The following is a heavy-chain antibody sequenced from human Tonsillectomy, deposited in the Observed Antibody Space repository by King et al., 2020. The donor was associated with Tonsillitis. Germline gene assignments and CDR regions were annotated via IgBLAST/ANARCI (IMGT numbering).Heavy chain of an antibody. CDR2: FWYDGSKI. Sequence: VQLVESGGGVVQPGRSLRLSCAPSGFTFSHFGMHWVRQAPGKGLEWVAVFWYDGSKIYYADSVKGRFTISRDISKNTLYLQMNSLRAEDTAVYYCARKEHYYGSGSYYYYMDVWGKGTTVTVSS. V-gene: IGHV3-33*01. J-gene: IGHJ6*03. CDR3: ARKEHYYGSGSYYYYMDV. CDR1: GFTFSHFG. D-gene: IGHD3-10*01.